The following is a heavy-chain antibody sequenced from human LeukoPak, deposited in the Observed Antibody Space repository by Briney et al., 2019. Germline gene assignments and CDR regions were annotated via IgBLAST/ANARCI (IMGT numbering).Heavy chain of an antibody. CDR2: INHSGST. CDR1: GGSFSDYY. D-gene: IGHD6-19*01. J-gene: IGHJ4*02. CDR3: ARHIAVAGTSYFDY. V-gene: IGHV4-34*01. Sequence: SETLSLTCAVYGGSFSDYYWSWIRQPPGKGLEWIGEINHSGSTNYNPSLKSRVTISVDTSKNQFSLKLSSVTAADTAVYYCARHIAVAGTSYFDYWGQGTLVTVSS.